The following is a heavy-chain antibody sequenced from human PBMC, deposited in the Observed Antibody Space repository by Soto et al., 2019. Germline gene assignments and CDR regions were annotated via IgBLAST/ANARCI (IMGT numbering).Heavy chain of an antibody. D-gene: IGHD6-19*01. CDR1: GDSVSSNSAA. Sequence: SLTCAISGDSVSSNSAAWNWIRQSPSRGLEWLGRTYYRSKWYNDYAVSVKSRITINPDTSKNQFSLQLNSVTPEDTAVYYCARARRQWLDRNHNWFDPWGQGTLVTVSS. J-gene: IGHJ5*02. CDR2: TYYRSKWYN. CDR3: ARARRQWLDRNHNWFDP. V-gene: IGHV6-1*01.